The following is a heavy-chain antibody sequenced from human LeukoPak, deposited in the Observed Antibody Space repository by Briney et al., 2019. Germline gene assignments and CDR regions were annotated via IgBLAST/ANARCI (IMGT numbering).Heavy chain of an antibody. Sequence: GESLKISCKGSGYSFTSYWIGWVRQMPGKGLEWMGIIYPGDSDTRYSPSFQGQVTISADKSISTAYLQWSSLKASDTAMYYCARHRHYYGSGSSSWLDPWGQGTLVTVSS. J-gene: IGHJ5*02. CDR2: IYPGDSDT. CDR1: GYSFTSYW. CDR3: ARHRHYYGSGSSSWLDP. D-gene: IGHD3-10*01. V-gene: IGHV5-51*01.